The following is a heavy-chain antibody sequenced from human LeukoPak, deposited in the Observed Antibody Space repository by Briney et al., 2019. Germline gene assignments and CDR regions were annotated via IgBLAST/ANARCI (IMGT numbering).Heavy chain of an antibody. V-gene: IGHV4-59*08. CDR2: VYYTGGT. CDR1: GGSISNYY. CDR3: ARRRHNHHYDY. Sequence: SETLSLTCTVSGGSISNYYWSWIRQPPGKGLEWIGYVYYTGGTNYNPSLKSRVSLSVDTSKNQFSLKLTSATAADTAVFCCARRRHNHHYDYWGQGTLVTVSS. D-gene: IGHD1-14*01. J-gene: IGHJ4*02.